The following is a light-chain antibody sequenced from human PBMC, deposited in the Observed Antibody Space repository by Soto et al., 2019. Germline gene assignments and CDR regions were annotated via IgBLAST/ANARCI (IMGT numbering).Light chain of an antibody. V-gene: IGKV3-20*01. CDR2: GAS. CDR1: QSISSNF. J-gene: IGKJ1*01. Sequence: EIVLTQSPGTLSLSPGERATLSCRASQSISSNFLGWYQQKPGQAPRLLIYGASSRATGIPDRFSGSGSGTDSTITISRLEAEDFAVYYCQQYGRSPWTFGQGTKVEIK. CDR3: QQYGRSPWT.